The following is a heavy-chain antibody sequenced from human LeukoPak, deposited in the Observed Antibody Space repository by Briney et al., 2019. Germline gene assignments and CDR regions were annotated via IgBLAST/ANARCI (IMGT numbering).Heavy chain of an antibody. V-gene: IGHV3-30*18. J-gene: IGHJ4*02. Sequence: PVRSLRLSCAASGFTFSSYGMHWVRQAPGKGLEWVAVISYDGSNKYYADSVKGRFTISRDNSKNTLYLQMNSLRAEDTAVYYCAKSPGPQLVYFDYWGQGTLVTVSA. CDR3: AKSPGPQLVYFDY. CDR1: GFTFSSYG. CDR2: ISYDGSNK.